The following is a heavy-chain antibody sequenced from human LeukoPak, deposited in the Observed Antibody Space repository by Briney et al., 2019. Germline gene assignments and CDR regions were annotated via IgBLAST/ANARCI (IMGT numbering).Heavy chain of an antibody. Sequence: SETLSLTCTVSGGSISSYYWSWIRQPPGKGLEWIGYIYYSGSTNYNPSLKSRVTISVDTSKNQFSLKLSSVTAADTAVYYCATQTLYDGIDYWGQGTLVTVSS. J-gene: IGHJ4*02. CDR1: GGSISSYY. V-gene: IGHV4-59*01. CDR3: ATQTLYDGIDY. CDR2: IYYSGST. D-gene: IGHD3-3*01.